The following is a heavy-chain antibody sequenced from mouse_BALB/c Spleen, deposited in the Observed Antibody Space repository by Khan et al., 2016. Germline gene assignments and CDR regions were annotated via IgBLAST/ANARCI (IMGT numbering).Heavy chain of an antibody. Sequence: QVQLKESGAELMKPGASVKISCKATGYTFSSYWIEWVKQRPGHGLEWIGEILPGSGSTNYHEKFKGKATFTADTSSNTAYMQLSSLTSEDSAVYYCARGGTTARFAYWGQGTLVTVSA. J-gene: IGHJ3*01. CDR3: ARGGTTARFAY. CDR1: GYTFSSYW. CDR2: ILPGSGST. V-gene: IGHV1-9*01. D-gene: IGHD1-2*01.